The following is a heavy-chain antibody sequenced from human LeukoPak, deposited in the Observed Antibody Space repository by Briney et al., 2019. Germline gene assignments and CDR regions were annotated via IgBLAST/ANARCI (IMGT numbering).Heavy chain of an antibody. V-gene: IGHV3-64*01. Sequence: VGSLRLSCAASGFTFSSYAMHWVRQAPGKGLEYVSAISSNGGSTYYANSVKGRFTISRDNSKNTLYLQMGSLRAEDMAVYYCARDPGSGRSSSWYALLDYWGQGTLVTVSS. CDR2: ISSNGGST. D-gene: IGHD6-13*01. CDR1: GFTFSSYA. J-gene: IGHJ4*02. CDR3: ARDPGSGRSSSWYALLDY.